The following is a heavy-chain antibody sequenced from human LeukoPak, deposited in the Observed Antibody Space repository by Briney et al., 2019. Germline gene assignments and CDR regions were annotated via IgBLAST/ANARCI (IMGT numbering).Heavy chain of an antibody. CDR1: GGSISSYY. CDR3: ARELGEGFDYGDTNDHDAFDI. CDR2: IYTSGSA. J-gene: IGHJ3*02. D-gene: IGHD4-17*01. V-gene: IGHV4-4*07. Sequence: PSETLSLTCTVSGGSISSYYWSWIRQPAGKGLEWIGRIYTSGSANYNPSLKSRVTISVDTSKNQFSLKLSSVTAADTAVYYCARELGEGFDYGDTNDHDAFDIWGQGTMVTVSS.